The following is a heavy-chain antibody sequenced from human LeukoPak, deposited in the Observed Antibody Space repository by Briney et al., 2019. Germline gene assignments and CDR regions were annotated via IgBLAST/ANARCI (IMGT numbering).Heavy chain of an antibody. D-gene: IGHD3-9*01. CDR1: GFTFSSYG. CDR2: FSDSSSTI. CDR3: ARWGATGYGDY. V-gene: IGHV3-48*03. J-gene: IGHJ4*02. Sequence: GGPLRLSCEASGFTFSSYGMNWVPQAPGKGLKWFSYFSDSSSTIYYEDSVKGRLPISRDNCKNSLYLQMNSLRAEDTAVYYCARWGATGYGDYWGQGTLVTVSS.